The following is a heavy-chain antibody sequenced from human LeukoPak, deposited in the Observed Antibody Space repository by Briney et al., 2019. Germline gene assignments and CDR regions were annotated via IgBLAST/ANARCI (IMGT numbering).Heavy chain of an antibody. CDR3: ARQYYDNTGYYYFDY. D-gene: IGHD3-22*01. V-gene: IGHV4-39*01. Sequence: SETLSLTCSVSGDAITGSSYYWGWIRQPPGKGLEWIGSMYYSGSTYSNLSLKSRVTMSAGTSKNQFSLKLSSVSAADTAVYYCARQYYDNTGYYYFDYWGQGTLVTVSS. CDR1: GDAITGSSYY. CDR2: MYYSGST. J-gene: IGHJ4*02.